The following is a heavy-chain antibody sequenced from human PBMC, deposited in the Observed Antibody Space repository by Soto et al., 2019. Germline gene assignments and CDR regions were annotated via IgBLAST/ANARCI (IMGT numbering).Heavy chain of an antibody. CDR1: GGSISSGGYY. J-gene: IGHJ6*02. CDR3: ARWHSSSWRETDYYYYGMDV. Sequence: PSETLSLPCTVAGGSISSGGYYRILIRQNPGKGLEWIGYIYYSGSTYYNPSLKSRVTISVDTSKNQFSLKLSSVTAADTAVYYCARWHSSSWRETDYYYYGMDVWGQGTTVTVSS. CDR2: IYYSGST. D-gene: IGHD6-13*01. V-gene: IGHV4-31*03.